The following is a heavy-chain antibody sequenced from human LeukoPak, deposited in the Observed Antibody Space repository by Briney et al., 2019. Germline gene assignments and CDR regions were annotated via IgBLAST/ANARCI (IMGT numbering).Heavy chain of an antibody. CDR3: AKDPKWELLYYYYSMDV. J-gene: IGHJ6*03. V-gene: IGHV3-23*01. CDR2: ISGSGGST. D-gene: IGHD1-26*01. CDR1: RFTFSSYA. Sequence: GGSLRLSCAASRFTFSSYAMSWVRQAPGKGLEWVSAISGSGGSTYHADSVKGRFTISRDNSKNTLYLQMNSLRAEDTAVYYCAKDPKWELLYYYYSMDVWGKGTTVTISS.